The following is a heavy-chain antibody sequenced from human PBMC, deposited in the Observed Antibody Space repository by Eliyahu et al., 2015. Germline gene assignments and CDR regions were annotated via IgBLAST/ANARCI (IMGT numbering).Heavy chain of an antibody. J-gene: IGHJ6*03. CDR2: XXHSGST. V-gene: IGHV4-34*01. CDR3: ARGRSLWSGYRIIKAGYYMDV. CDR1: GGSFSGYY. D-gene: IGHD3-3*01. Sequence: QVQLQQWGAGLLKPSETLSLTCAVYGGSFSGYYWSWIXQPXGKGLEWIGEXXHSGSTNYNPSLKSRVTISVDTSKNQFSLKLSSVTAADTAVYYCARGRSLWSGYRIIKAGYYMDVWGKGTTVTVSS.